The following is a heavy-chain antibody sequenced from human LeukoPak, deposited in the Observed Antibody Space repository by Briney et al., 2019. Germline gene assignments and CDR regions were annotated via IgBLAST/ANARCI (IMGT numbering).Heavy chain of an antibody. D-gene: IGHD6-19*01. V-gene: IGHV1-46*01. Sequence: ASVKVSCKGSGYTFTSNYMHWVRQAPGQGLEWMGIINPSGGGTSYAQNFQGRVTMTRDTSTSTIYMELSSLRSEDTAVHFCATDLAARGWYWGQGTLVTVSS. CDR2: INPSGGGT. CDR3: ATDLAARGWY. J-gene: IGHJ4*02. CDR1: GYTFTSNY.